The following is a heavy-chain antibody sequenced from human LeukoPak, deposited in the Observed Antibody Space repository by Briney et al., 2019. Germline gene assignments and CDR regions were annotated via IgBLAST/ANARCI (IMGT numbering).Heavy chain of an antibody. V-gene: IGHV1-2*02. CDR3: ARDPSYSSSCGAIDY. J-gene: IGHJ4*02. CDR2: INPNSGGT. Sequence: ASVKVSCKASGYTFTGYYMHWVRQAPGQGLEWVGWINPNSGGTNYAQKFQGRVTMTRDTSISTAYMELSRLRSDDTAVYYCARDPSYSSSCGAIDYWGQGTLVTVSS. CDR1: GYTFTGYY. D-gene: IGHD6-6*01.